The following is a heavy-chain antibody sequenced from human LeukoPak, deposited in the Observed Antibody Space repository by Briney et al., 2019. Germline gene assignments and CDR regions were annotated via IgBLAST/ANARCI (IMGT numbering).Heavy chain of an antibody. D-gene: IGHD6-6*01. CDR1: GGSISSGSYY. V-gene: IGHV4-61*02. J-gene: IGHJ4*02. CDR2: IYTSGST. CDR3: ARMYSSSSADY. Sequence: TLSLTCTVSGGSISSGSYYWSWIRQPAGKGLEWIGRIYTSGSTNYNPSLKSRATISVDTSKNQFSLKLSSVTAADTAVYYCARMYSSSSADYWGQGTLVTVSS.